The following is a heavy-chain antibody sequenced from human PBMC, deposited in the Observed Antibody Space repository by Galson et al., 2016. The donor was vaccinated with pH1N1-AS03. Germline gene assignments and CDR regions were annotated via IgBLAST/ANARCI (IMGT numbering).Heavy chain of an antibody. Sequence: SVKVSCKASGYTFTSYAMHWVRQAPGQGLEWMGWINAGNGDTKYSQKFQGRVTITRDTSASMAYMGLSSLGSEDTAVYYCARSDHGDYVDYWGQGTLVTVSS. D-gene: IGHD4-17*01. V-gene: IGHV1-3*01. CDR3: ARSDHGDYVDY. CDR2: INAGNGDT. J-gene: IGHJ4*02. CDR1: GYTFTSYA.